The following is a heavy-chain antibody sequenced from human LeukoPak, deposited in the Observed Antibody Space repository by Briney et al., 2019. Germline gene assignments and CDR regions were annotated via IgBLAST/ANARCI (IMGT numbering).Heavy chain of an antibody. Sequence: GGSLRLSCAASGFTFSSYAMSWVRQAPGKGLEWVSAISGSGGSTYYADSVKGRFTISRDNSKNTLYLQMNSLRAEDTAVYYCAKEYSSSWYSMDNWFDPWGQGTLVTVSS. CDR2: ISGSGGST. CDR3: AKEYSSSWYSMDNWFDP. D-gene: IGHD6-13*01. CDR1: GFTFSSYA. V-gene: IGHV3-23*01. J-gene: IGHJ5*02.